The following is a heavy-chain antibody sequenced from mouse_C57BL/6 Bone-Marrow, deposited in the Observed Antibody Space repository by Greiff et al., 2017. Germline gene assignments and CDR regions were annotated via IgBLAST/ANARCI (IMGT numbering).Heavy chain of an antibody. Sequence: QVQLQQSGAELAKPGASVKLSCKASGYTFTSYWMHWVKQRPGQGLEWIGYINPSSGYTKYNQKFKDKATLTAYKSSSTAYMQLSSLTYEDSAVYYWATTVWGYWGQGTTLTVSS. CDR1: GYTFTSYW. D-gene: IGHD1-1*01. V-gene: IGHV1-7*01. J-gene: IGHJ2*01. CDR3: ATTVWGY. CDR2: INPSSGYT.